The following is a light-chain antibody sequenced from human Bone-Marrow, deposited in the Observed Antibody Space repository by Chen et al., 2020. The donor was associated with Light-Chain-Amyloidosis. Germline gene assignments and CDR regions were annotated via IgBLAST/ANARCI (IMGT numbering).Light chain of an antibody. J-gene: IGKJ2*01. CDR2: DAS. CDR3: HLYNSYSMYT. V-gene: IGKV1-5*01. Sequence: DIQLTQSPSTLSASVGDRVTITCRASQSINSWLAWYQQNPGKAPKLLIYDASSLESGVPPRFSGSGSGTEYTLTITGLQPDDFATYYCHLYNSYSMYTFGQGTKLEIK. CDR1: QSINSW.